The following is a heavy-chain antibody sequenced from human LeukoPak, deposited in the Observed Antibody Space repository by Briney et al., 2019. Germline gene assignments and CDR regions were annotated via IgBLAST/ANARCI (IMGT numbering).Heavy chain of an antibody. Sequence: ASLKVSCTASGYTFTSYYIHWVRQAPGQGLEWLGVINVSGGEATYAQKFQGRITMTRDTSTDTAYVELSSLRSEDTSVYFCARDFDALDTWGQGTMVTVSS. J-gene: IGHJ3*02. V-gene: IGHV1-46*01. CDR1: GYTFTSYY. CDR3: ARDFDALDT. CDR2: INVSGGEA.